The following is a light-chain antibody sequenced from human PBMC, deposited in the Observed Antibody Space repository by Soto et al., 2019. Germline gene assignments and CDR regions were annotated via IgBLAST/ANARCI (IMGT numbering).Light chain of an antibody. CDR1: QSVSSY. CDR3: QQRSNWPPIT. V-gene: IGKV3-11*01. CDR2: DAS. Sequence: EFLLTQAPGTRSLSPGSGSTLSCRFSQSVSSYLAWYQQKPGQAPRLLIYDASNRATGIPARFSGSGSGTDFTLTISSLEPEDFAVYYCQQRSNWPPITFGQGTRLEIK. J-gene: IGKJ5*01.